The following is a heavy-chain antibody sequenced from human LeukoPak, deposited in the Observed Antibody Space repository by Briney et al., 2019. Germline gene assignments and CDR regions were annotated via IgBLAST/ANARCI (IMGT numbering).Heavy chain of an antibody. D-gene: IGHD5-18*01. V-gene: IGHV5-51*01. Sequence: PGESLKISCKCSGFDFTAYGIAWVRQMPGKGLEWMGNIYPGGSNGRYSPSFQGQVTMSADKSITTVYLQWSSLKASDTAMCYCARQFHSAWFGFWGQGSLVTVSS. CDR1: GFDFTAYG. J-gene: IGHJ4*02. CDR2: IYPGGSNG. CDR3: ARQFHSAWFGF.